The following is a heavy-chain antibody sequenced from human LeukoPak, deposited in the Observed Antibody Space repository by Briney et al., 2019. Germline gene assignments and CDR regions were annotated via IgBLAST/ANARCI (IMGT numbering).Heavy chain of an antibody. CDR2: IYYSGST. D-gene: IGHD5-12*01. Sequence: SQTLSLTCTVSGGSMSIGVDYWRWIRQPPGKGLEWIGYIYYSGSTYYNPSLKNRVTTSVDTSKNQFSLKLSSVTAADTAVYYCARDAGGYSAFDYWGQGTLVTVSS. J-gene: IGHJ4*02. V-gene: IGHV4-30-4*01. CDR3: ARDAGGYSAFDY. CDR1: GGSMSIGVDY.